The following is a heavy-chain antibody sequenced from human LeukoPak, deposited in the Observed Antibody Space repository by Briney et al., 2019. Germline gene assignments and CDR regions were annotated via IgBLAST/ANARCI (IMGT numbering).Heavy chain of an antibody. Sequence: SETLSLTCTVSGGSISSGSYYWSWIRQPAGKGLEWIGRIYTSGSTNYNPSLKSRVTISVDTSKNQFSLKLSSVTAADTAVYYCARGARTYYDYVWGSYRYTVGFDYWGQGTLVTVSS. CDR2: IYTSGST. CDR1: GGSISSGSYY. CDR3: ARGARTYYDYVWGSYRYTVGFDY. D-gene: IGHD3-16*02. J-gene: IGHJ4*02. V-gene: IGHV4-61*02.